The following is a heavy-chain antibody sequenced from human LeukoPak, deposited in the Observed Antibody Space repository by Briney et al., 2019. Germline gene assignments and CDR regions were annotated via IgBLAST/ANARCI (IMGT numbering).Heavy chain of an antibody. Sequence: GESLKISCKGSGYRFTTYWIDWVRQMPGKGLEWMGIIYPVDSDTRYSPSFQVQVTISADKSINTAYLQWSSLKASDTAMYYCAAAAGPEGAFDIWGQGTMVTVSS. CDR3: AAAAGPEGAFDI. D-gene: IGHD6-13*01. V-gene: IGHV5-51*01. J-gene: IGHJ3*02. CDR2: IYPVDSDT. CDR1: GYRFTTYW.